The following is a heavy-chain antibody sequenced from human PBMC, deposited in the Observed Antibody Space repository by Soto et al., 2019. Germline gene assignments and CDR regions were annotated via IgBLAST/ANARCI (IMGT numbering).Heavy chain of an antibody. V-gene: IGHV4-30-4*08. Sequence: SETLSLTCTVSGGSISSGGYYWSWIRQHPGKGLEWIGYIYYSGSTYYNPSLKSRVTISVDTPKNQFSLKLSSVTAADTAKYSFTRVYLSAEKCSYVPYNHFDYWGQGTLVTVSS. J-gene: IGHJ4*02. CDR2: IYYSGST. CDR1: GGSISSGGYY. D-gene: IGHD3-16*01. CDR3: TRVYLSAEKCSYVPYNHFDY.